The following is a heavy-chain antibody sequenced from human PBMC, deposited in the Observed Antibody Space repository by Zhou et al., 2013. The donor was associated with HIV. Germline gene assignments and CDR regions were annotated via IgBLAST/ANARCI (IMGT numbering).Heavy chain of an antibody. V-gene: IGHV1-2*02. J-gene: IGHJ2*01. CDR3: ARGVVVAATRYFDL. Sequence: QVQLVQSGAEVKKPGASVKVSCKASGYTFTGSYMHWVRQAPGQGLEWMGWINPNSGGTNYAQKFQGRVTMTRDTSISTAFMELRSLRSDDTALYYCARGVVVAATRYFDLWGLAPWSLSPQ. D-gene: IGHD2-15*01. CDR1: GYTFTGSY. CDR2: INPNSGGT.